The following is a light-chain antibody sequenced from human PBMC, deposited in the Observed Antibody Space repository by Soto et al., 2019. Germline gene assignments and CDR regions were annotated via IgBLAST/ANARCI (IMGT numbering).Light chain of an antibody. CDR1: SSNVGSNY. Sequence: QAVVTQAPSASGTPGQRVTISCSGSSSNVGSNYVYWYQQLPGTAPKLLIYKNDQRPSGVPDRFSGSKSGTSASLAISGLRSEDEADYYCAAWDDSLRGRVFGTGTKVTVL. CDR3: AAWDDSLRGRV. V-gene: IGLV1-47*01. J-gene: IGLJ1*01. CDR2: KND.